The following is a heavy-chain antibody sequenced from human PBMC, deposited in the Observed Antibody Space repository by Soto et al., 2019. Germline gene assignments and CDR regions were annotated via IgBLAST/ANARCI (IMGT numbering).Heavy chain of an antibody. CDR3: GKGSRPDSCYVIWGHDY. D-gene: IGHD5-12*01. Sequence: GGSLRLSCAASGFTFSTYWMHWVRQAPGKGLVWVSRIKSDGSSKSYADSVKGRFTISRDNVKNTLYLQMNSLRAEDTAVYYCGKGSRPDSCYVIWGHDYWGQGSLVTVSS. CDR2: IKSDGSSK. CDR1: GFTFSTYW. V-gene: IGHV3-74*01. J-gene: IGHJ4*02.